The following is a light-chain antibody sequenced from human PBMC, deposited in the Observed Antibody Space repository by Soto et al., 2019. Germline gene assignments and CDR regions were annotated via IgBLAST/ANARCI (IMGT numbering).Light chain of an antibody. CDR2: EVT. J-gene: IGLJ2*01. CDR3: SSYTSSRTVL. V-gene: IGLV2-14*01. Sequence: QSVRTQPASVSGSLGQSITISCNGTSSDVGGYKYVSWYQQHPGKDPKVVIFEVTKRPSGVSSRFSGSKSGNTASLNVSGLQAEDEGDYYCSSYTSSRTVLFGGGTKLTVL. CDR1: SSDVGGYKY.